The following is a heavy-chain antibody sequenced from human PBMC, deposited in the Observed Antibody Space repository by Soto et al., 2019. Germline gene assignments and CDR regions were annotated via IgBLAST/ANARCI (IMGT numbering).Heavy chain of an antibody. Sequence: QVQLQESGPGLVKPSETLSLICAGSGVSINSYYWSWIRQPPGKALEWIGYIYYSGTTHYNPSLNSRVAISVGTPKNQFSLRVRSVTAADPAVYYCARAGGRYAITAYDVWGPGALVTVSS. CDR3: ARAGGRYAITAYDV. D-gene: IGHD3-16*01. CDR2: IYYSGTT. CDR1: GVSINSYY. J-gene: IGHJ3*01. V-gene: IGHV4-59*01.